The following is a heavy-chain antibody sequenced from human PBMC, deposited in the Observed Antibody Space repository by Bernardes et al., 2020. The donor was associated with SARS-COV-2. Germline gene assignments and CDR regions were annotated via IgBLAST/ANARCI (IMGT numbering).Heavy chain of an antibody. CDR2: IKQDGSEK. D-gene: IGHD2-2*01. CDR3: ARDSLVVPAAYYYYGMDV. Sequence: GGSLRLSCAASGFTFSTYNMNWVRQAPGKGLEWVANIKQDGSEKYYVDSVKGRFTISRDNAKNSLYLQMNSLRAEDTAVYYCARDSLVVPAAYYYYGMDVWGQGTTVTVSS. J-gene: IGHJ6*02. V-gene: IGHV3-7*03. CDR1: GFTFSTYN.